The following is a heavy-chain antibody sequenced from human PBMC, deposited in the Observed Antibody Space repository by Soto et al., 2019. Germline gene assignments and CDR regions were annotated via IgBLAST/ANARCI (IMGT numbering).Heavy chain of an antibody. V-gene: IGHV1-3*04. CDR2: INTGNGDS. CDR1: GYTFTSNA. Sequence: ASVKVCCKGSGYTFTSNAIDWVRQAKGQRNEWMGWINTGNGDSKYSQNFQGRVTITRDTSASTAYVEVSSLRSEDTAVYYCARGWRECISTTCHSWFASWGQGTPVPVS. D-gene: IGHD2-2*01. J-gene: IGHJ5*01. CDR3: ARGWRECISTTCHSWFAS.